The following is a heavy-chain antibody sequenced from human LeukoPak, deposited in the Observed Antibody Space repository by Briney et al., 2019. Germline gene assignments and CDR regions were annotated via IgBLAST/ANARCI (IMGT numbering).Heavy chain of an antibody. CDR1: GFTFSSYS. V-gene: IGHV3-21*01. CDR2: ISSSSSYI. J-gene: IGHJ4*02. CDR3: AGDDQVGVVFDY. D-gene: IGHD3-16*01. Sequence: GGSLRLSCAASGFTFSSYSMNWVRQAPGKGLEWVSSISSSSSYIYYADSVKGRFTISRDNAKNSLYLQMNSLRAEDTAVYYCAGDDQVGVVFDYWGQGTLVTVSS.